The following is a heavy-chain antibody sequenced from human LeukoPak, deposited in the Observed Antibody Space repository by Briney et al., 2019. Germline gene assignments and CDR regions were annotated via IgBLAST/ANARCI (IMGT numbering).Heavy chain of an antibody. V-gene: IGHV4-34*01. J-gene: IGHJ4*02. CDR1: GGSISSADFY. Sequence: SETLSLTCTVSGGSISSADFYWSWIRQPPGKGLEWIGEINHSGSTNYNPSLKSRVTISVDTSKNQFSLKLSSVAAADTAVYYCARRGRRGAVVPAAIYFFDYWGQGTLVTVSS. CDR3: ARRGRRGAVVPAAIYFFDY. CDR2: INHSGST. D-gene: IGHD2-2*01.